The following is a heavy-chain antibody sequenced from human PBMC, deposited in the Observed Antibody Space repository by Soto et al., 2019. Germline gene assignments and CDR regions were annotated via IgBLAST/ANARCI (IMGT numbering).Heavy chain of an antibody. J-gene: IGHJ4*02. CDR3: AKDPGFRSSWLDY. CDR2: ISYDGSNK. V-gene: IGHV3-30*18. Sequence: QVQLVESGGGVVQPGRSLRLSCAASGFIFSNYGMHWVRQAPGKGLEWVAIISYDGSNKDYADSVKGRFTISRDNSKKTLYLQMNSLRAEDTAVYYGAKDPGFRSSWLDYWGQGTLVTVSS. D-gene: IGHD6-13*01. CDR1: GFIFSNYG.